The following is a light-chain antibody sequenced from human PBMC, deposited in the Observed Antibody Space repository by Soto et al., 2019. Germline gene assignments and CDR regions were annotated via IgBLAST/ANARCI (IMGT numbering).Light chain of an antibody. Sequence: EIVMTQSPATLSVSPGERATLSCRASQSVGSNLAWYQQKPGQAPRLLIYGASTRATGIPARFSGSGSGTDFTLTLSCLQSDDFAYNFCQQYNYWPIDRTFGQGTKVEIQ. CDR3: QQYNYWPIDRT. CDR1: QSVGSN. V-gene: IGKV3-15*01. CDR2: GAS. J-gene: IGKJ1*01.